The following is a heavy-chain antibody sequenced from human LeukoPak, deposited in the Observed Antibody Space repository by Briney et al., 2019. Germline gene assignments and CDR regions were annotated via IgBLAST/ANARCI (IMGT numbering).Heavy chain of an antibody. CDR3: AKDRQDYDSGDYFDY. CDR2: ISGSGGST. Sequence: GGSLRLSCAASGFTFSSYAMSWVRQAPGKGLEWVSAISGSGGSTYYADSVKGRFTISRDNSKNTLYLRMNSLRAEDTAVYYCAKDRQDYDSGDYFDYWGQGTLVTVSS. V-gene: IGHV3-23*01. J-gene: IGHJ4*02. CDR1: GFTFSSYA. D-gene: IGHD3-22*01.